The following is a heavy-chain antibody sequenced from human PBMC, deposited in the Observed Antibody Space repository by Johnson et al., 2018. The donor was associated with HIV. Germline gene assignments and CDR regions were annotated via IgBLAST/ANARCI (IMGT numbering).Heavy chain of an antibody. Sequence: HVQLVESGGGVVQPGRSLRLSCATSGFTFSSFGIHWVRQAPGKGLEWVAVIRYDGSNKYYADSVKGRFTISRDNFKNTLYLQMNSLRAEDTAVYYCAKESAFDIWGQGTMVTVSS. CDR2: IRYDGSNK. J-gene: IGHJ3*02. CDR1: GFTFSSFG. CDR3: AKESAFDI. V-gene: IGHV3-30*02.